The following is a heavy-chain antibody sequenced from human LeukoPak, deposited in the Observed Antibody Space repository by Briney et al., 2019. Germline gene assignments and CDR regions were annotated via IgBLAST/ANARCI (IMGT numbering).Heavy chain of an antibody. CDR1: GYTFTGYY. D-gene: IGHD3-10*01. V-gene: IGHV1-2*02. CDR3: ARMRATITMVRGVITRELDY. J-gene: IGHJ4*02. Sequence: GASVKVSCKASGYTFTGYYMHWVRQAPGQGLEWMGWINPNSGGTNYAQKSQGRVTMTRDTSISTAYMELGRLRSDDTAVYYCARMRATITMVRGVITRELDYWGQGTLVTVSS. CDR2: INPNSGGT.